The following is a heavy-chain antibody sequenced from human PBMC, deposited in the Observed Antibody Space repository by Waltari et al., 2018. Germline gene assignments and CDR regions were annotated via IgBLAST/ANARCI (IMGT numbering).Heavy chain of an antibody. J-gene: IGHJ4*02. CDR1: GYTFPRYA. CDR3: AVSRIGNYADY. D-gene: IGHD4-4*01. V-gene: IGHV7-4-1*02. CDR2: INTNTGNP. Sequence: QLQLVQSGSELKKPGASVTVSCQASGYTFPRYAMHWLRQAPGQGLEWMGWINTNTGNPTYAQGFTGRFVCSLDTSVSTAYLQISSLKAEDTAVYYCAVSRIGNYADYWGQGTLVTVSS.